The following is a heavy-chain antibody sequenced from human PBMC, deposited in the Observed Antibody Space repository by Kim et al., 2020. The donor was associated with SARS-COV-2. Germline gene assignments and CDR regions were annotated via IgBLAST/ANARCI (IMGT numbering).Heavy chain of an antibody. Sequence: GGSLRLSCAASGFTFSDYYMSWIRQAPGKGLEWVSYISSSSSYTNYADSVKGRFTISRDNAKNSLYLQMNSLRAEDTAVYYCARGRFSSSWSSSDHYDYGMDVRGQGTTVTVSS. CDR1: GFTFSDYY. D-gene: IGHD6-13*01. V-gene: IGHV3-11*06. CDR3: ARGRFSSSWSSSDHYDYGMDV. J-gene: IGHJ6*02. CDR2: ISSSSSYT.